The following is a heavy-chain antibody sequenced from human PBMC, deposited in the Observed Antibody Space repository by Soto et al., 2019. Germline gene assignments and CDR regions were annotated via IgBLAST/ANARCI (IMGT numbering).Heavy chain of an antibody. J-gene: IGHJ4*02. D-gene: IGHD2-15*01. CDR2: ISGSGGST. CDR1: GFTFSSYA. Sequence: GGSLRLSCAASGFTFSSYAMSWVRQAPGKGLEWVSAISGSGGSTYYADSVKGRFTISRDNSKNTLYLQMNNLRAEDTAVYYCAKAPSAYCSGGSCYLDYWGQGALVTVS. V-gene: IGHV3-23*01. CDR3: AKAPSAYCSGGSCYLDY.